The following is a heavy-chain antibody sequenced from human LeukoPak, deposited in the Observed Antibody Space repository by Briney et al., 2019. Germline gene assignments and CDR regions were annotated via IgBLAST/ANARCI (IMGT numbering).Heavy chain of an antibody. D-gene: IGHD6-13*01. J-gene: IGHJ6*02. CDR3: ARDTKQLTSYYYSAMDV. V-gene: IGHV3-48*02. Sequence: PGGSLRLPCAASGFTFSSYSMNWVRQAPGKGLEWVSYITSSSGTISYADSMKGRFTISRDNAKNSLYLQMNSLRDEDTAVYYCARDTKQLTSYYYSAMDVWGQGTAVTVSS. CDR2: ITSSSGTI. CDR1: GFTFSSYS.